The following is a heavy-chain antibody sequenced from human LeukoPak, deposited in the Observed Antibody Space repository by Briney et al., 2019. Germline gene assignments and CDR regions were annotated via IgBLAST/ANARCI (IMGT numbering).Heavy chain of an antibody. CDR2: ISSGGGST. J-gene: IGHJ4*02. V-gene: IGHV3-23*01. CDR3: AKDVGGYYFTYWSGCFDH. Sequence: GGSLRLSCAGSGFTFSSYAMSWVRQAPGKGLEWVSGISSGGGSTYYADSVKGRFTVSRDNSKNTLDLEMNSLRAEDTAVYYCAKDVGGYYFTYWSGCFDHWGQGTLVTVSS. D-gene: IGHD3-10*01. CDR1: GFTFSSYA.